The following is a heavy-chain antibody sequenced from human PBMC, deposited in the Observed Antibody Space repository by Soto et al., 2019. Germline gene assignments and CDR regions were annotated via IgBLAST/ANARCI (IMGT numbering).Heavy chain of an antibody. CDR2: ISAYNGNT. Sequence: ASVKVSCKASGYTFTSYGISWVRQAPGQGLEWMGWISAYNGNTNYAQKLQGRVTMTTDTSTSTAYMELRSLRSDDTAVYYCAVLGVVAMAQSPFDYWGQGTLVTVSS. V-gene: IGHV1-18*01. D-gene: IGHD5-12*01. CDR1: GYTFTSYG. CDR3: AVLGVVAMAQSPFDY. J-gene: IGHJ4*02.